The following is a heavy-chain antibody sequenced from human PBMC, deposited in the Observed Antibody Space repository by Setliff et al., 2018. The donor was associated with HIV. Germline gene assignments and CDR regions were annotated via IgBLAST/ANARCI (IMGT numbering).Heavy chain of an antibody. J-gene: IGHJ4*02. CDR3: ATFYKLTGTTSFDF. V-gene: IGHV1-24*01. CDR2: FDPENGEA. Sequence: ASVKVSCKVSGYTLTELSIHWVRQPPGQGLEWMGGFDPENGEAIYAQKFRDRVTMTEDTSTDTAYMEVNSLRSEDTAVYYCATFYKLTGTTSFDFWGQGTLVTVSS. CDR1: GYTLTELS. D-gene: IGHD1-20*01.